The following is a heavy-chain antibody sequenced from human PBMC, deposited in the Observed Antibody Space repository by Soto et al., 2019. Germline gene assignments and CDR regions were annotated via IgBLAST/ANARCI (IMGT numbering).Heavy chain of an antibody. J-gene: IGHJ4*02. CDR1: GFPFSSYD. D-gene: IGHD1-7*01. Sequence: GGTLSLSCVTSGFPFSSYDMHWVRQAPGKGLEYVSSISSNGGTTYYGNSVKGRFTISRDNSKNTLYLQMGSLRAEDMAVYYCVRRVSGNYDYWGQGT. CDR3: VRRVSGNYDY. V-gene: IGHV3-64*01. CDR2: ISSNGGTT.